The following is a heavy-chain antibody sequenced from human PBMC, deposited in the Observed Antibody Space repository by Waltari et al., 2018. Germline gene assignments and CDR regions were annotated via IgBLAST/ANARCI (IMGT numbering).Heavy chain of an antibody. J-gene: IGHJ4*02. Sequence: QVQLQESGPGLVKPSGTLSLTCAVSGGSISSSNWWSWVRQPPGKGREWIGEIYHSGSTNYNPALKSRGTISVDKSKNQFSLKLSSVTAADTAVYYCARASLDYYDSSGYSPPFDYWGQGTLVTVSS. D-gene: IGHD3-22*01. V-gene: IGHV4-4*02. CDR2: IYHSGST. CDR3: ARASLDYYDSSGYSPPFDY. CDR1: GGSISSSNW.